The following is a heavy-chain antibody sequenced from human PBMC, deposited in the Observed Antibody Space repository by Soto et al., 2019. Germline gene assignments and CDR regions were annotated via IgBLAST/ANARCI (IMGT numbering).Heavy chain of an antibody. CDR1: SGSISSGNW. D-gene: IGHD6-25*01. V-gene: IGHV4-4*02. CDR2: IYYTGAT. J-gene: IGHJ4*02. CDR3: ARVFSSGSGWMYYFDF. Sequence: QVQLQESGPGLVESSGTLSLTCEVSSGSISSGNWWSWVRQPPGKGLEWIGEIYYTGATNYNPSLKGHVTMTIDKSKDQFSLNLRSATAADTAVYYCARVFSSGSGWMYYFDFWGQGILVSVSS.